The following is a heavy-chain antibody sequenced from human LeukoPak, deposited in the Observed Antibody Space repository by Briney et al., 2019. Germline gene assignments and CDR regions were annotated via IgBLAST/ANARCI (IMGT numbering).Heavy chain of an antibody. V-gene: IGHV3-64D*09. D-gene: IGHD2-15*01. Sequence: GGSLRLPCSASGFPFSSYAMHWVGQAPGKGLEYVSAISDSGGSTYYADSVKGRFTISRDNSKNTLYLQMSSLRAEDTAVYFCVRGYSFGPYGMDVWGQGTTVTVSS. CDR1: GFPFSSYA. CDR3: VRGYSFGPYGMDV. CDR2: ISDSGGST. J-gene: IGHJ6*02.